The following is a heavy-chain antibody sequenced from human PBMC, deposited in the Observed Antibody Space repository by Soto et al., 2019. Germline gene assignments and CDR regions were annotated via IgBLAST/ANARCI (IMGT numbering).Heavy chain of an antibody. Sequence: SDILPLTCTVTCASVGSGKYYTGWIRKPLEKGLQRIGFIYDRGNTKYNHSLQSRVTISVDTAKTQFSLKLSSVTAADTAVYYWAREQIIRGYCSGATCDSNKYYFDYWGQGALVT. CDR3: AREQIIRGYCSGATCDSNKYYFDY. CDR2: IYDRGNT. CDR1: CASVGSGKYY. D-gene: IGHD2-15*01. J-gene: IGHJ4*02. V-gene: IGHV4-61*01.